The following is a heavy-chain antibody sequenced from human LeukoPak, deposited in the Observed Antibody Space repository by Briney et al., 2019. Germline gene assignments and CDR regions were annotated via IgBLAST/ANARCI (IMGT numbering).Heavy chain of an antibody. Sequence: GGSLRLSCAASGFTFSSYGMSWVRQAPGKGLEWVSDISGSGGGTYYADSVKGRFTISRDNSKNTLYLQMNSLRAEDTAVYYCAKYGCSSTSCYRGIDYWGQGTLVAVSS. D-gene: IGHD2-2*02. J-gene: IGHJ4*02. CDR3: AKYGCSSTSCYRGIDY. CDR2: ISGSGGGT. V-gene: IGHV3-23*01. CDR1: GFTFSSYG.